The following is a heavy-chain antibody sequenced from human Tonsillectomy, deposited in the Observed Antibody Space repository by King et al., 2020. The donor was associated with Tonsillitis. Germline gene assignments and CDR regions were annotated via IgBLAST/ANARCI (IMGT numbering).Heavy chain of an antibody. D-gene: IGHD5-18*01. CDR3: ARSGSRYGADALDI. J-gene: IGHJ3*02. Sequence: QLQESGPGLVKPSETLSLTCTVSGDSISGYYWNWLRQPPGKGLEYIGFVYYTGSTNYNPSLKSRLTVSLDTSKNQFSLRLSSVTAADTAVYYCARSGSRYGADALDIWGQGTMVAVSS. CDR1: GDSISGYY. V-gene: IGHV4-59*01. CDR2: VYYTGST.